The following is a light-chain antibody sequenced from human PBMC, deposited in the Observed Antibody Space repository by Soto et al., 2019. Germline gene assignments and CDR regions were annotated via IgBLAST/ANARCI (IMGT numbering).Light chain of an antibody. CDR3: QQYYSTPFT. CDR1: QSVLYSSNNKNY. V-gene: IGKV4-1*01. CDR2: WAS. Sequence: DIVMTQSPDSLAVSLGERATINCKSSQSVLYSSNNKNYLAWYQQKPGQPPKLLIYWASTRESGGPDRFSGXXXXXXXXXXXSSLQAEDVAVYYCQQYYSTPFTFGPGTKVDIK. J-gene: IGKJ3*01.